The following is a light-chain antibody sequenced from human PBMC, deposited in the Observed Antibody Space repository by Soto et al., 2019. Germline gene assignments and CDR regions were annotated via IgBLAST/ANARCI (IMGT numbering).Light chain of an antibody. CDR3: QSYDRSLSGSV. CDR1: SSNIGAGYD. J-gene: IGLJ3*02. Sequence: QSALTQPPSVSGAPGQRGTISCTGSSSNIGAGYDVHWYQQLPGTAPKLLIYGNSNRPSGVPDRFSGSKSGTSASLAITGLQAEDEAYYYCQSYDRSLSGSVFGGGTKLTVL. V-gene: IGLV1-40*01. CDR2: GNS.